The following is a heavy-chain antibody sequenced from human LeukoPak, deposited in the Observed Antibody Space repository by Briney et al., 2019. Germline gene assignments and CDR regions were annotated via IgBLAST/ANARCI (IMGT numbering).Heavy chain of an antibody. CDR1: GFTFSGSA. J-gene: IGHJ6*03. V-gene: IGHV3-73*01. D-gene: IGHD3-3*01. CDR3: TTQHDFWSGYSLCYCYYYMDF. CDR2: IRSKANSYAK. Sequence: PGGSLRLSCAASGFTFSGSAMHWVRQASGKGLEWVGRIRSKANSYAKAYSASVKGRFTISRDDSKNTAYLQMNSLKTEDTAVYYCTTQHDFWSGYSLCYCYYYMDFWGKGTTVTVSS.